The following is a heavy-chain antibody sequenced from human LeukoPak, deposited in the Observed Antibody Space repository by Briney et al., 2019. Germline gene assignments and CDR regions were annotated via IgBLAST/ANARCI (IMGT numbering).Heavy chain of an antibody. D-gene: IGHD2-2*03. CDR2: LNGGRT. Sequence: GGSLRLSCVASGFTFSNYAMSWVRQAPGKGLEWIAALNGGRTFFQDSVRGRFTISRDNSRNTLYLQLNSLRGDDTAVYYCVKEVTGYGYFDYWGRGTLVTVSS. CDR3: VKEVTGYGYFDY. CDR1: GFTFSNYA. V-gene: IGHV3-23*01. J-gene: IGHJ4*02.